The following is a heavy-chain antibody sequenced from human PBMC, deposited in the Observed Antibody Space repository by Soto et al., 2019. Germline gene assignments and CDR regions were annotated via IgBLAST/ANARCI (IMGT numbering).Heavy chain of an antibody. Sequence: LRLSCTASGFTFGDYAMSWFRQAPGKGLEWVGFIRSKAYGGTTEYAASVKGRFTISRDDSKSIAYLQMNSLKTEDTAVYYCTRWSGYYFHGMDVWGQGTTVTVS. CDR1: GFTFGDYA. V-gene: IGHV3-49*03. CDR2: IRSKAYGGTT. J-gene: IGHJ6*02. D-gene: IGHD3-3*01. CDR3: TRWSGYYFHGMDV.